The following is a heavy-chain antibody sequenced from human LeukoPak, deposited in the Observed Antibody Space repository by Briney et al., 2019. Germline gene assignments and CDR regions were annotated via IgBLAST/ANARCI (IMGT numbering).Heavy chain of an antibody. CDR1: GFTVSSNY. V-gene: IGHV3-66*02. CDR2: IYSGGST. J-gene: IGHJ4*02. CDR3: ARSRSYYDFWSGYYTYYFDY. Sequence: GGSLRLSCAASGFTVSSNYMSWVRQAPGKGLEWVSVIYSGGSTYYADSVKGRFTISRDNSRNTLYLQMNSLRTEDTAVYYCARSRSYYDFWSGYYTYYFDYWGQGTLVTVSS. D-gene: IGHD3-3*01.